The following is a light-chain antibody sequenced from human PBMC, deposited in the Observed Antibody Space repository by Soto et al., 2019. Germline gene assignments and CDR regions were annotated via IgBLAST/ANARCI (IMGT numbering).Light chain of an antibody. J-gene: IGKJ4*01. CDR2: GAS. V-gene: IGKV3-15*01. Sequence: EIVMTQSPATLSVSPGERATLSCRASQSIANRLAWYQQKPGQAPRLLIYGASTRATGVPARFSGSGSGTEFTLTISSLHSEDFAVYYCQQYNNWLALTFGGGTKVEIK. CDR3: QQYNNWLALT. CDR1: QSIANR.